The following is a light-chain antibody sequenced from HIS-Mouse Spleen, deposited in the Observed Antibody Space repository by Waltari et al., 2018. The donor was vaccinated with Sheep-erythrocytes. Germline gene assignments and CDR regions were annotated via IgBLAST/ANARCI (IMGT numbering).Light chain of an antibody. J-gene: IGLJ3*02. CDR2: EGS. Sequence: QSALTQPASVSGSPGPSITLSCTGTSRHGGRYKRVSWYQQHPGKAPKLMIYEGSKRPSGVSNRFSGSKSGNTASLTISGLQAEDEADYYCCSYAGSSTPWVFGGGTKLTVL. CDR1: SRHGGRYKR. V-gene: IGLV2-23*01. CDR3: CSYAGSSTPWV.